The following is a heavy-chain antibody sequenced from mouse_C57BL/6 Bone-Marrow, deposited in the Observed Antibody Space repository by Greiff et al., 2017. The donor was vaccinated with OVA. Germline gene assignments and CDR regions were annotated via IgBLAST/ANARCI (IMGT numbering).Heavy chain of an antibody. CDR2: ISNLAYSI. Sequence: EVKLVESGGGLVQPGGSLKLSCAASGFTFSDYGMAWVRQAPRKGPAWVAFISNLAYSIYYADTVTGRFTISRENAKNTLYLEMSSLMSEDTAMYYCERLRGDGYYGRYFDVWGTGTTVTVSS. CDR3: ERLRGDGYYGRYFDV. J-gene: IGHJ1*03. D-gene: IGHD2-3*01. V-gene: IGHV5-15*01. CDR1: GFTFSDYG.